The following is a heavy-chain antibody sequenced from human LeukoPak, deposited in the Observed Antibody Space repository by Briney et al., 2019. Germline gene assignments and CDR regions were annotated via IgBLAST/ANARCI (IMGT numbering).Heavy chain of an antibody. CDR3: ARGPGYCSGGSCYDY. CDR1: GYSISSGYY. J-gene: IGHJ4*02. CDR2: IYHSGST. Sequence: SETLSLTCTVSGYSISSGYYWGWIRQPPGKGLEWIGSIYHSGSTYYNPSLKSRVTISVDTSKNQFSLKLSSVTAADTAVYYCARGPGYCSGGSCYDYWGQGTLVTVSS. D-gene: IGHD2-15*01. V-gene: IGHV4-38-2*02.